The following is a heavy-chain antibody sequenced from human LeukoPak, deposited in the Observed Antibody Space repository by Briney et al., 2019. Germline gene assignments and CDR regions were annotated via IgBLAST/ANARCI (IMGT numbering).Heavy chain of an antibody. CDR3: AGSTSRYDFWSGYHKNSNFDY. CDR1: GGSISSSSYY. D-gene: IGHD3-3*01. Sequence: SETLSLTCTVSGGSISSSSYYWGWTRQPPGKGLEWIGSIYYSGSTYYNPSLKSRVTISVDTSKNQFSLKLSSVTAADTAVYYCAGSTSRYDFWSGYHKNSNFDYWGQGTLVTVSS. J-gene: IGHJ4*02. V-gene: IGHV4-39*01. CDR2: IYYSGST.